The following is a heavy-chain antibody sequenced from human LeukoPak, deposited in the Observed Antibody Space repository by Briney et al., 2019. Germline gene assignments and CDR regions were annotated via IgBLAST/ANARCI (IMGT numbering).Heavy chain of an antibody. CDR1: GFTFDDYA. CDR2: ISWNSGSI. J-gene: IGHJ3*02. Sequence: PGRSLRLSCAASGFTFDDYAMHWVRQPPGKGLEWVSGISWNSGSIDYADSVKGRFTISRDNAKNSPYLQMNSLRAEDTALYYCAKDSCSGGSCYFTDAFDIWGQGTMVTVSS. CDR3: AKDSCSGGSCYFTDAFDI. V-gene: IGHV3-9*01. D-gene: IGHD2-15*01.